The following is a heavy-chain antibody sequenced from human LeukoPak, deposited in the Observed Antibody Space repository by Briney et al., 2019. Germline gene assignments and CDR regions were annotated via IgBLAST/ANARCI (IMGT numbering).Heavy chain of an antibody. CDR3: ARSYSGSYYMTLPDYYGVDV. D-gene: IGHD1-26*01. J-gene: IGHJ6*02. Sequence: SETLSLTCTVSGGSISSYYWSWIRQPPGKGLEWIGYIYYTGSTNYNPSLKSRVTISVDTSKNQFSLKLSSVTAADTAVYYCARSYSGSYYMTLPDYYGVDVWGQGTTVTVSS. CDR1: GGSISSYY. CDR2: IYYTGST. V-gene: IGHV4-59*01.